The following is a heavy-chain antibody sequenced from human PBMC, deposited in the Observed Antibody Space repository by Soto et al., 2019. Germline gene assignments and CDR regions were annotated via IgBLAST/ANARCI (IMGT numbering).Heavy chain of an antibody. CDR3: AHAYGGRSLY. V-gene: IGHV2-5*02. CDR1: GFSLHTDRVG. D-gene: IGHD1-26*01. Sequence: QITLKESGPTLVKPTQTLTLTCTFSGFSLHTDRVGVTWIRQAPGKALEWLAVIYWDDTKTYRPSLKTRLTITKDTSTNQVALTMTDMDPVDAATYYCAHAYGGRSLYWGQGTLVTVSS. J-gene: IGHJ4*02. CDR2: IYWDDTK.